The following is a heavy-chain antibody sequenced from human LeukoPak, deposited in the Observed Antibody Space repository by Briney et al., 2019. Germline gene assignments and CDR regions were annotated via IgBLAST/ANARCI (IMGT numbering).Heavy chain of an antibody. D-gene: IGHD3-10*01. Sequence: PSETLSLTCAVSGGSISSYYWSWIRQPPGKGLEWIGYIYTSGSTNYNPSLKSRVTMSVDTSKNQFSLKLSSVTAADTAVYYCARDSRSGSGSVDYWGQGTLVTVSS. CDR3: ARDSRSGSGSVDY. J-gene: IGHJ4*02. V-gene: IGHV4-4*08. CDR1: GGSISSYY. CDR2: IYTSGST.